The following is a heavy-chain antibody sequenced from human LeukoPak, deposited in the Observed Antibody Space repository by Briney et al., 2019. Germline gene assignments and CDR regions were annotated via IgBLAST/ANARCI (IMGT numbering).Heavy chain of an antibody. Sequence: PGGSLRLSCAASGFTFSSYAMNWVRQAPGKGLEWLSYITSNSGTIYYADSVKGRFTISRDNAENSLHLQMNSLTAEDTAVYYCTRDPHALDYWGQGTLVTVSS. CDR3: TRDPHALDY. J-gene: IGHJ4*02. V-gene: IGHV3-48*01. CDR1: GFTFSSYA. CDR2: ITSNSGTI.